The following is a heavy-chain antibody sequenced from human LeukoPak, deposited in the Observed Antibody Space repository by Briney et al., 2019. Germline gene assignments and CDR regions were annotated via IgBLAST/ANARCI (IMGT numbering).Heavy chain of an antibody. J-gene: IGHJ4*02. CDR3: ARSVRSNPLFFNY. Sequence: SETLSLTCAVYGGSFSGYYWSWIRQPPGKGLEWIGEINHSGSTNYNPSLKSRVTISVDTSKNQISLKLSSVTAADTAVYYCARSVRSNPLFFNYWGQGTLVTVSS. V-gene: IGHV4-34*01. CDR1: GGSFSGYY. D-gene: IGHD3-10*01. CDR2: INHSGST.